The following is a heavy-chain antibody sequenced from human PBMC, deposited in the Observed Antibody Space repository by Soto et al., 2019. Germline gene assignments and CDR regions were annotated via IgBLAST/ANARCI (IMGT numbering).Heavy chain of an antibody. V-gene: IGHV3-23*01. J-gene: IGHJ4*02. CDR1: GFTFSSYA. CDR3: VREFTPGRTNYDY. Sequence: GGSLRLSCVASGFTFSSYAMSWVRQAPQKGLEWVSTLTRSATTVYAASVRGRFTISRDNSKNILYLQMDSLRAEDTAVYYCVREFTPGRTNYDYWGLGTLVTVSS. CDR2: LTRSATT. D-gene: IGHD1-1*01.